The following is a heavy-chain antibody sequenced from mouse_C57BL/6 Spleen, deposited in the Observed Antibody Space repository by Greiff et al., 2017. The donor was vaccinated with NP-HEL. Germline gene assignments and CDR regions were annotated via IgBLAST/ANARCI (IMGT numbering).Heavy chain of an antibody. Sequence: VQLKQSGPELVKPGASVKIPCKASGYTFTDYNMDWVKQSHGKSLEWIGDINPNNGGTIYNQKFKGKATLTVDKSSSTAYMELRSLTSEDTAVYYCAREGYGNYLTYWGQGTLVTVSA. CDR3: AREGYGNYLTY. CDR1: GYTFTDYN. J-gene: IGHJ3*01. V-gene: IGHV1-18*01. D-gene: IGHD2-10*02. CDR2: INPNNGGT.